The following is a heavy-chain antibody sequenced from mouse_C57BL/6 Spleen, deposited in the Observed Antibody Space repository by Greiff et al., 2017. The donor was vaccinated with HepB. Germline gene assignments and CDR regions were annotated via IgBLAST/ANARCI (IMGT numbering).Heavy chain of an antibody. CDR2: ISSGSSTI. D-gene: IGHD2-4*01. CDR3: ARGLYYDYDAWFAY. Sequence: EVKVEESGGGLVKPGGSLKLSCAASGFTFSDYGMHWVRQAPEKGLEWVAYISSGSSTIYYADTVKGRFTISRDNAKNTLFLQMTSLRSEDTAMYYCARGLYYDYDAWFAYWGQGTLVTVSA. V-gene: IGHV5-17*01. J-gene: IGHJ3*01. CDR1: GFTFSDYG.